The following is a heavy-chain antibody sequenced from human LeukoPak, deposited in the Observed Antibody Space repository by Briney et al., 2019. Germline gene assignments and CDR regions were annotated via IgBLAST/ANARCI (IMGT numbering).Heavy chain of an antibody. CDR2: INLTSGGT. V-gene: IGHV1-2*02. CDR1: GYTFTGYY. D-gene: IGHD6-19*01. Sequence: ASVKVSCKASGYTFTGYYMHWVRQAPGQGLEWMGWINLTSGGTKYAQKFQGRVTMTRDTSISTAYMELGRLRSDDTAVYYCARSQWRIDASIDYWGQGTLVTVS. CDR3: ARSQWRIDASIDY. J-gene: IGHJ4*02.